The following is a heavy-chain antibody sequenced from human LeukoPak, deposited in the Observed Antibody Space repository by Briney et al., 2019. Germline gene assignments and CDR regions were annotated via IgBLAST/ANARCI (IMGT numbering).Heavy chain of an antibody. CDR1: VGSINGYY. D-gene: IGHD6-19*01. CDR3: ARRAVAENYFDY. V-gene: IGHV4-4*09. J-gene: IGHJ4*02. Sequence: PSETVSLTCTVSVGSINGYYWSWIRQPPGKGLEWIGYIYSSGSTTYNSSLKGRVTISVDTSKNQFSLKLSSVTAADTAVYYCARRAVAENYFDYWGQGTLVTVSS. CDR2: IYSSGST.